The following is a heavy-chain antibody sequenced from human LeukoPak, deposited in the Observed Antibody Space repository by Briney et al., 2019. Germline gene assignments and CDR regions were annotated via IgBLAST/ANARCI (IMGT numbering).Heavy chain of an antibody. D-gene: IGHD3-10*01. CDR3: ARTLVWFGEFLNWFDP. CDR2: IYYSGST. V-gene: IGHV4-30-4*01. J-gene: IGHJ5*02. CDR1: GGSISSGDYY. Sequence: SETLSLTCTVSGGSISSGDYYWSWIRQPPGKGLEWIGYIYYSGSTYYNPSLKSRVTISVDTSKNQFSLKLSPVTAADTAVYYCARTLVWFGEFLNWFDPWGQGTLVTVSS.